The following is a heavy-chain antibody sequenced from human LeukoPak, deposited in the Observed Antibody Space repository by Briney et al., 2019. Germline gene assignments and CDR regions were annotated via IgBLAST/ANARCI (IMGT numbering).Heavy chain of an antibody. CDR2: ISHDGGNE. Sequence: GGSLRLSCAASGFTFGRYGMHWVRQAPGKGLEWVAVISHDGGNEYYADSVKGRFTISRDNSKNTLYLQMDSLRAEDTAVYYCAKDPSTSNPYYGLDVWGQGTTVTVSS. V-gene: IGHV3-30-3*01. D-gene: IGHD4-11*01. CDR1: GFTFGRYG. J-gene: IGHJ6*02. CDR3: AKDPSTSNPYYGLDV.